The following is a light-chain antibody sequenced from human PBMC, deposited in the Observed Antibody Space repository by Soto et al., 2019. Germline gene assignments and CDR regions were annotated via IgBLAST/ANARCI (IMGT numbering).Light chain of an antibody. CDR1: QSISSSY. V-gene: IGKV3D-7*01. CDR2: DAS. J-gene: IGKJ1*01. CDR3: QQYHDWPPWT. Sequence: EVVLTQSPATLSLSPGEGATLSCRVSQSISSSYLSWYQQRPGQAPRLLIYDASTRATDIPDRFSGSGSGTEFTLTISSLKSEDFAVYYCQQYHDWPPWTFGQGTKVDIK.